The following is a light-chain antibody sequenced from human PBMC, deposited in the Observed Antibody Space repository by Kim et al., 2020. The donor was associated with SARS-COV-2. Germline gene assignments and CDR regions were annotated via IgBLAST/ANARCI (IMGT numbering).Light chain of an antibody. J-gene: IGLJ3*02. V-gene: IGLV1-51*01. CDR1: NSNIGNNF. Sequence: QSVLTQPPSVSAAPGQKVTISCSGSNSNIGNNFVSWYQQLPRTTPKLLIFDNHKRPSGIPDRFSGSKSGTSATLGITGLQTGDEADYYCGTWDSSLSAVVFGGRTKLTVL. CDR2: DNH. CDR3: GTWDSSLSAVV.